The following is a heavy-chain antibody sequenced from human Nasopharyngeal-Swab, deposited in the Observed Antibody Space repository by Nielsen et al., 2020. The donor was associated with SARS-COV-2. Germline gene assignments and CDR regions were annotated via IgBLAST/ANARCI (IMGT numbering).Heavy chain of an antibody. J-gene: IGHJ4*02. CDR1: GYSFRTYG. V-gene: IGHV3-21*01. CDR3: TRDTPAMFAY. Sequence: GGSLRLSCVASGYSFRTYGMSWVRQAPGKGLEWVAAISSSGDYIYYAGSVKGRFTISRDNAKNSLYLQMNSLRAEDTAIYYCTRDTPAMFAYWGQGTLVTVSS. CDR2: ISSSGDYI.